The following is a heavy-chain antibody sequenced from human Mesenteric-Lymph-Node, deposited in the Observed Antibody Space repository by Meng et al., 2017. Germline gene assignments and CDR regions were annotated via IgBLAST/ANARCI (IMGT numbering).Heavy chain of an antibody. J-gene: IGHJ6*02. CDR2: TYYRSKWYN. V-gene: IGHV6-1*01. D-gene: IGHD6-13*01. CDR3: ARVFVCIAADDTTRPNLDYYGMDV. CDR1: VDSVSSNSAA. Sequence: SQTLSLTCAISVDSVSSNSAAWNWIRQSPSRGLEWLGRTYYRSKWYNDYAVSVKRRITINPDTSKNQFTLQLNSVTPRDTAVYYWARVFVCIAADDTTRPNLDYYGMDVWGQGTMVTVSS.